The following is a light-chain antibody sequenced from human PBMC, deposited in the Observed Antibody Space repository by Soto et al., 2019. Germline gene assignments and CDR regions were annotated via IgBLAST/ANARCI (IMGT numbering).Light chain of an antibody. V-gene: IGKV3-15*01. CDR2: GAS. J-gene: IGKJ5*01. Sequence: EIVLTQSPGTLSLSPGERATLSCRASQSVSSSYLAWYQQKPGQAPRLLIYGASTRAAGVPARFSGSGSGTDFTLTISSLQSEDFAVYHCQQYNNWPPITFGQGTRLEIK. CDR1: QSVSSS. CDR3: QQYNNWPPIT.